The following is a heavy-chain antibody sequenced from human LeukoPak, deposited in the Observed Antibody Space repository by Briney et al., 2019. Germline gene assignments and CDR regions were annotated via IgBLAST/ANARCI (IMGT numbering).Heavy chain of an antibody. CDR2: ISGSGGST. D-gene: IGHD2-2*01. J-gene: IGHJ4*02. Sequence: GGSLRLSCAASGFTFSSYGMHWVRQAPGKGLEWVSAISGSGGSTYYADSVKGRFTISRDNSKNTLYLQMNSLRAEDTAVYYCANGYSEGRYCSSSSCALWNWGQGTLVTVSS. CDR1: GFTFSSYG. CDR3: ANGYSEGRYCSSSSCALWN. V-gene: IGHV3-23*01.